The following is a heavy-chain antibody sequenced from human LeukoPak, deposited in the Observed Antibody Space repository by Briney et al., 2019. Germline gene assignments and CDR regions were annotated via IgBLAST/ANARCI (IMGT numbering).Heavy chain of an antibody. Sequence: GGSLRLSCAASGFTFSSYSMNWVRQAPGKGLEWISYISTSSTTYYADSVKGRFTISRDNAKNSLYLQMNSLRAEDTAVYYCXXXXXXXXXXXXXXXTDYYYYYYMDVWGKGTTVTISS. V-gene: IGHV3-48*04. CDR2: ISTSSTT. CDR1: GFTFSSYS. CDR3: XXXXXXXXXXXXXXXTDYYYYYYMDV. J-gene: IGHJ6*03.